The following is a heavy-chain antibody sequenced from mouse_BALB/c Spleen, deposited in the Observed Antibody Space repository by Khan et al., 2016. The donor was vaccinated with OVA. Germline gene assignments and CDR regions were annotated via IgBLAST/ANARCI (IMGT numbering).Heavy chain of an antibody. J-gene: IGHJ4*01. CDR3: ARAYYRYDGYYAMDY. D-gene: IGHD2-14*01. CDR2: IWGGGGT. CDR1: GFSLSRYN. Sequence: QVQLKESGPGLVAPSQSLSITCTVSGFSLSRYNLHWVRQPPGQGLEWLGMIWGGGGTDYNSTLKSRLSLRKDHSTSQVILKRNSLQTYDTAMYYGARAYYRYDGYYAMDYWGQGTSVTVSS. V-gene: IGHV2-6-4*01.